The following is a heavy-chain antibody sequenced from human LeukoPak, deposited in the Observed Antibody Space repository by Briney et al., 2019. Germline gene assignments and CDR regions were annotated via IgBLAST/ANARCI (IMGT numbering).Heavy chain of an antibody. D-gene: IGHD3-10*01. CDR3: AKVVKGSERLTMVRGVIIKTAGLYYMDV. CDR1: GFTLSSYA. J-gene: IGHJ6*03. Sequence: PGGSLRLSCAASGFTLSSYAMSWVRQAPGKGLEWASSISASGGSTNYADSVKGRFTISRDNSKNTVYLQMNSLRAEDTAVYYCAKVVKGSERLTMVRGVIIKTAGLYYMDVWGKGTTVTVSS. V-gene: IGHV3-23*01. CDR2: ISASGGST.